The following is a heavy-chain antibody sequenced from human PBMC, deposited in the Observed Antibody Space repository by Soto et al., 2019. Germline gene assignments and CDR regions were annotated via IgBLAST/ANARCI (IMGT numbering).Heavy chain of an antibody. CDR3: TSLYYGGQDY. D-gene: IGHD4-17*01. V-gene: IGHV4-39*01. CDR1: GGSISSSSYY. J-gene: IGHJ4*02. CDR2: IYYTRNT. Sequence: PSETLSLTCTVSGGSISSSSYYWGWIRQPPGKGLEWIGSIYYTRNTYYNPSLKSRVTISVDTSKNQFSLKLSSVTAADTAVYYCTSLYYGGQDYWGQGTVVTVSS.